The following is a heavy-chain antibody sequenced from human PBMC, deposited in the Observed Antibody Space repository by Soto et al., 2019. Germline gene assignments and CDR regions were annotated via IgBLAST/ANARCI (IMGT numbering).Heavy chain of an antibody. CDR1: GFTFSSYG. V-gene: IGHV3-30*18. D-gene: IGHD5-12*01. CDR3: AKDSRDGYNWYYFDY. J-gene: IGHJ4*02. Sequence: ESGGGVVPPGRSLRLSCAASGFTFSSYGMHWVRQAPGKGLEWVAVISYDGSNKYYADSVKGRFTISRDNSKNTLYLQMNSLRAEDTAVYYCAKDSRDGYNWYYFDYWGQGTLVTVSS. CDR2: ISYDGSNK.